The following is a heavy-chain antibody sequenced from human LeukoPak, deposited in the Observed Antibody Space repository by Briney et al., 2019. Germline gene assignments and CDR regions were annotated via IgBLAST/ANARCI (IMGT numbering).Heavy chain of an antibody. V-gene: IGHV3-48*04. D-gene: IGHD3-16*02. J-gene: IGHJ4*02. CDR2: ISSSSSAM. CDR1: GFTFSGYG. CDR3: ARDRSLRLGELWFEDY. Sequence: PGGSLRLSCAASGFTFSGYGMNWVRQAPEKGLEWVSYISSSSSAMYYADSVKGRFTISRDNAKNSLHLQMNSLRAEDTAVYYCARDRSLRLGELWFEDYWGQGTLVTVSS.